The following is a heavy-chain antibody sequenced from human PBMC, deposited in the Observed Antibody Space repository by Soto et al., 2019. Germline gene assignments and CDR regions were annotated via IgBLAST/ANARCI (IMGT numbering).Heavy chain of an antibody. J-gene: IGHJ6*02. CDR1: GYTFTGYY. V-gene: IGHV1-2*04. D-gene: IGHD2-2*01. CDR3: ARALNCSSTSCRPGDYYYYGMDV. CDR2: INPNSGGT. Sequence: ASVKVSCKASGYTFTGYYMHWVRQAPGQGLEWMGWINPNSGGTNYAQKFQGWVTMTRDTSISTAYMELSRLRSDDTAVYYCARALNCSSTSCRPGDYYYYGMDVWGQGTTVTVSS.